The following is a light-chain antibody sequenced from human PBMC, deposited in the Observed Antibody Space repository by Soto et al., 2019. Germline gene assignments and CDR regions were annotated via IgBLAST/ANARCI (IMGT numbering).Light chain of an antibody. Sequence: NFMLTQPHSVSESPGKTVTISCTGSSGSIASNYVQWYQQRPGSAPATVIYEDNQRPSGVPDRFSGSIDSSSNSASLTLSGLKPEDEADYYCQSYDSSTLYVFGTGTKVTVL. CDR3: QSYDSSTLYV. CDR1: SGSIASNY. V-gene: IGLV6-57*02. CDR2: EDN. J-gene: IGLJ1*01.